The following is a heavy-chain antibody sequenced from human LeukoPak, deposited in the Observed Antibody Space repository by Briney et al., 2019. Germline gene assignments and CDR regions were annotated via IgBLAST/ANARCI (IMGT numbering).Heavy chain of an antibody. J-gene: IGHJ4*02. Sequence: PGGSLRLSCAASGFTFSSYWMSWVRQAPGKGLEWVANIKQDGSEKYYVDSVKGRFTISRDNSKNTLYLQMNSLRAEDTAVYYCAKDFSVYYHDSRVLDYWGQGTLVTVSS. CDR3: AKDFSVYYHDSRVLDY. V-gene: IGHV3-7*01. CDR1: GFTFSSYW. CDR2: IKQDGSEK. D-gene: IGHD3-22*01.